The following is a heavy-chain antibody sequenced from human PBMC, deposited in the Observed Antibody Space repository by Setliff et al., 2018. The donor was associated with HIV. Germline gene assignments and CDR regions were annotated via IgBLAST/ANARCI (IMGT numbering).Heavy chain of an antibody. Sequence: GGSLRLSCAASGFIFSSYAMHWVRQAPGKGLEWVAVMSYDGNNKYYADSVKGRFTISRDNSKNTLFLQMNSLRPEDTAGYYCARDCRVGWVFTYGMDVWGQGTLVTVS. CDR2: MSYDGNNK. J-gene: IGHJ6*02. V-gene: IGHV3-30*01. CDR3: ARDCRVGWVFTYGMDV. D-gene: IGHD6-13*01. CDR1: GFIFSSYA.